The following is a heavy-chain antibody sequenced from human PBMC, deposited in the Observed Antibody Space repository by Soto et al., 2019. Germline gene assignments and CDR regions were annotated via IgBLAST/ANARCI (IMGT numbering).Heavy chain of an antibody. CDR1: GGSISSYY. Sequence: SETLSLTCTVSGGSISSYYWSWIRQPPGKGLEWIGYIYYSGSTDYNPSLKSRVTISVDTSKNQFSLKLSSVTAADTAVYYCARVEGWDSSGYYYVDYFDYWGQETLVTVSS. D-gene: IGHD3-22*01. V-gene: IGHV4-59*01. J-gene: IGHJ4*02. CDR3: ARVEGWDSSGYYYVDYFDY. CDR2: IYYSGST.